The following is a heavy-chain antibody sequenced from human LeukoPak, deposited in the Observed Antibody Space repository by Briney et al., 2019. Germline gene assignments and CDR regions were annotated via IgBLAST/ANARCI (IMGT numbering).Heavy chain of an antibody. CDR2: INHSGST. J-gene: IGHJ2*01. CDR1: GFTFSSYA. CDR3: ARITIAAAGTVNWYFDL. V-gene: IGHV4-34*08. D-gene: IGHD6-13*01. Sequence: PGRSLRLSCAASGFTFSSYAMHWVRQAPGKGLEWIGEINHSGSTSYNPSLKSRVTISVDTSKNQFSLKLSSVTAADTAVYYCARITIAAAGTVNWYFDLWGRGTLVTVSS.